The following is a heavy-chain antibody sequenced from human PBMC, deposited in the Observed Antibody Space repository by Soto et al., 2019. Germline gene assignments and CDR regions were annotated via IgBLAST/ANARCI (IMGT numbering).Heavy chain of an antibody. D-gene: IGHD2-15*01. V-gene: IGHV3-23*01. J-gene: IGHJ6*02. Sequence: EVQLLESGGGLVQPGGSLRLSCAASGFTFSRFAINWVRQAPGKGLEWVSGIGGSGGTTYYADSVKGRFTISRDNSKNTLFLQMNSLRAEDTAVYYCAKDSLGDYYYYGLDVWGQGTTVTVSS. CDR3: AKDSLGDYYYYGLDV. CDR1: GFTFSRFA. CDR2: IGGSGGTT.